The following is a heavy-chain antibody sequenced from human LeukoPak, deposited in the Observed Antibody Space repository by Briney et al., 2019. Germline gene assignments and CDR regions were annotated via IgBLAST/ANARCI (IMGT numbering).Heavy chain of an antibody. Sequence: PSETLSLTCAVYGGSFSGYYWNWIRQSPGKGLEWIGEINQRGSANYNKSLKRRVTISLDTSNNQFSLKVTSVTAADTAVYYCARNNVSGRFGEFYYYMDVWGKGTTVIVSS. CDR3: ARNNVSGRFGEFYYYMDV. CDR2: INQRGSA. D-gene: IGHD3-10*01. CDR1: GGSFSGYY. J-gene: IGHJ6*03. V-gene: IGHV4-34*01.